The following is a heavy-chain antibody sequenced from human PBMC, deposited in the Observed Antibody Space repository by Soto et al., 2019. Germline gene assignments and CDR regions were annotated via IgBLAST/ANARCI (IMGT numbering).Heavy chain of an antibody. CDR3: AKGRRFADYFDD. CDR2: ISWNSISI. J-gene: IGHJ4*02. V-gene: IGHV3-9*01. Sequence: EVQLVESGGGLVQPGRSLRLSCAASGFTFDDYAMHWVRQAPGKGLEWVSGISWNSISIGYADSVKGRFSISRDNAKKSLYLQMNSLRPEDTAFYYCAKGRRFADYFDDWGQGTLVTVSS. D-gene: IGHD3-10*01. CDR1: GFTFDDYA.